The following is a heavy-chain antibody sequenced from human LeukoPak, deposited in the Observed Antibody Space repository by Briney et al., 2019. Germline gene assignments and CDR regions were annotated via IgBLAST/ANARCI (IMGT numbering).Heavy chain of an antibody. CDR1: AYNFTNYW. V-gene: IGHV5-51*01. Sequence: GGSLKISCKGSAYNFTNYWIGWVRQMPGKGLEWMGIIYPGDSDTRYSPSFQGQVTISADKSISTAYLQWSSLQASDTAMYYCASVAAAGPFDYWGQGTLVTVSS. J-gene: IGHJ4*02. CDR3: ASVAAAGPFDY. CDR2: IYPGDSDT. D-gene: IGHD6-13*01.